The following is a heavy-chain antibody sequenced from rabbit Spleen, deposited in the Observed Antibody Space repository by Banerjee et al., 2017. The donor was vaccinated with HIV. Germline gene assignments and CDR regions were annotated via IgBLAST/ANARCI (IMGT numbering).Heavy chain of an antibody. D-gene: IGHD4-1*01. CDR1: GFDFSSSYY. Sequence: QQLVESGGGLVKPGASLTLTCKASGFDFSSSYYMCWVRQAPEKGLELIACIDTSSVHTADATWAKGRSTFSKSSSTTVTLQLTSLTAADTATYFCARYANGGWDLWGQGTLVTVS. J-gene: IGHJ4*01. CDR2: IDTSSVHT. V-gene: IGHV1S40*01. CDR3: ARYANGGWDL.